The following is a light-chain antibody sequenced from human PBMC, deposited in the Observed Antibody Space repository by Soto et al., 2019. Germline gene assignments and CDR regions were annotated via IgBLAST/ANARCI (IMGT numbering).Light chain of an antibody. CDR1: SSTVGGFNV. CDR2: EGI. V-gene: IGLV2-23*01. J-gene: IGLJ1*01. Sequence: QSVLTQPASVSGSTGQSITISCTGTSSTVGGFNVVSWYQKHPGKAPKDIIYEGIKRPSGVSNRFSGSNSGSTSSLSVSGLQAEDEADYYCCSFVGATTYAFGTWPKLTVL. CDR3: CSFVGATTYA.